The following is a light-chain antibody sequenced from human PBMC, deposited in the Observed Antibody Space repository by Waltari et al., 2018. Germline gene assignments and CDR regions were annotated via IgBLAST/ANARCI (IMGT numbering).Light chain of an antibody. CDR2: ETN. CDR1: SSNIGAGYG. Sequence: QSVLTQPPSVSGAPGQRVSISCNGSSSNIGAGYGVHWYQHLPGAAPSLFIYETNHRPPGVPDRFSGSKSGTSASLAITGLQPEDEADYYCQSFDSNLTVVVFGGGTKLTVL. V-gene: IGLV1-40*01. J-gene: IGLJ2*01. CDR3: QSFDSNLTVVV.